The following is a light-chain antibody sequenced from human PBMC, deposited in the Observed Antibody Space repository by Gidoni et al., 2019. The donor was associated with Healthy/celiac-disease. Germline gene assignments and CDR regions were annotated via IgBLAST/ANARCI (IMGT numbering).Light chain of an antibody. CDR1: QSISSY. V-gene: IGKV1-39*01. CDR2: AAS. CDR3: QQSYSTPWT. J-gene: IGKJ1*01. Sequence: DLQIPPSPSSLSASVGDRVTITCRASQSISSYLNWYQQKPGKAPKLLIYAASSLQSGVPSRFSGSGSGTDFTLTISSLQPEDFATYYCQQSYSTPWTFGQGTKVEIK.